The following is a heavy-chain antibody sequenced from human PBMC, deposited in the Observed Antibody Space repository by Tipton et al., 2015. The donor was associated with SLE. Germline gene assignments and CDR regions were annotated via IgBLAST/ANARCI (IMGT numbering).Heavy chain of an antibody. CDR2: IYHRMST. V-gene: IGHV4-38-2*02. CDR3: VRDPLRDYIQRKDWYFDL. Sequence: TLSLTCAVSGDSITSGYYWGWIRQPPGKGLEWIGSIYHRMSTYYNPSLKSRVTISIDTSKNQFSLKMTSVTAADTAIYCCVRDPLRDYIQRKDWYFDLWGRGTLVTVSS. J-gene: IGHJ2*01. D-gene: IGHD4-11*01. CDR1: GDSITSGYY.